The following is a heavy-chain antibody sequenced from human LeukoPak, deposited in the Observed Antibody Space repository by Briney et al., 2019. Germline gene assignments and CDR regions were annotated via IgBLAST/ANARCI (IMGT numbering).Heavy chain of an antibody. J-gene: IGHJ4*02. D-gene: IGHD6-13*01. CDR1: GFTFSDYS. CDR3: ARDSRTAAVDQLDY. V-gene: IGHV3-21*01. CDR2: ISSSSTYI. Sequence: PGGSLRLSCAASGFTFSDYSMNWVRLAPGKGLEWVSPISSSSTYISYADSMRGRFTISRDNAKNSLYLQVGSLRAEDTAVYYCARDSRTAAVDQLDYWGQGTLVTVSP.